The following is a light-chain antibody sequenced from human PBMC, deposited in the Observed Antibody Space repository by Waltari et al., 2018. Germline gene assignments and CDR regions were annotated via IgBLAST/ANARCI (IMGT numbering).Light chain of an antibody. J-gene: IGKJ1*01. CDR2: TAS. Sequence: DIGLTQSPSSLSASVGDRVTITCRASQPIRDYLSWYKQRPGKAPNLLIDTASNLQSGVPPRFSGSGSGTDFTLTISSLQPEDFAIYYCQQSYNFPRTFGQGTKVEVK. V-gene: IGKV1-39*01. CDR1: QPIRDY. CDR3: QQSYNFPRT.